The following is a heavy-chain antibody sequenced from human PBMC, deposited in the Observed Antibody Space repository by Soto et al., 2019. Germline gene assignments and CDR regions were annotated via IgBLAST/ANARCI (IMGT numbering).Heavy chain of an antibody. CDR1: GLTFSSYG. CDR3: AKGFYGSGSYYNERAFDS. V-gene: IGHV3-30*18. Sequence: GGSLRLSCAASGLTFSSYGMHWVRQAPGKGLEWVAIISHDGSNKYYAGSVKGRFTISRDNSDNTLYLQMDSLRAEDTAVYYCAKGFYGSGSYYNERAFDSWGQGTLVTVSS. CDR2: ISHDGSNK. J-gene: IGHJ4*02. D-gene: IGHD3-10*01.